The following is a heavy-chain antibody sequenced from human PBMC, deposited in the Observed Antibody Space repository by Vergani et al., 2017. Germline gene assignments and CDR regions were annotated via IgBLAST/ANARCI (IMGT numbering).Heavy chain of an antibody. V-gene: IGHV3-30*03. Sequence: QVHLVESGGGVVQPGSSLRLSCVVSGFTSSYYGLHWFRQAPGKGLDWLAVISYEGTQKYYADSVKGRFTIYRDNSKSTLYLQMNSLRTEATAVYYCATKSCGTPGCQIGYFREWGQGTLVTVSS. CDR2: ISYEGTQK. CDR3: ATKSCGTPGCQIGYFRE. CDR1: GFTSSYYG. J-gene: IGHJ1*01. D-gene: IGHD1-1*01.